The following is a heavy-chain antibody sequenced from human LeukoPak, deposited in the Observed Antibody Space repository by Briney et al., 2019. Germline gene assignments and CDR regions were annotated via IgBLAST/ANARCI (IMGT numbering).Heavy chain of an antibody. Sequence: GGSLRLPCAASGFTFSSSWMHSVRQGPGKGLVWVARMNADGRTINYADSVKGRFTISRDNAKNTLYLQMNSLGTEDAAVYYCARAGNYYFDLWGRGTQVTVSS. J-gene: IGHJ2*01. D-gene: IGHD1-7*01. CDR2: MNADGRTI. CDR1: GFTFSSSW. CDR3: ARAGNYYFDL. V-gene: IGHV3-74*01.